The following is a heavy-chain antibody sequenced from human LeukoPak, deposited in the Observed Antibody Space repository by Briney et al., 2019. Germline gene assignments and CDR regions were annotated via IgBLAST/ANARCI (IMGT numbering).Heavy chain of an antibody. CDR1: GFIFNNYG. V-gene: IGHV3-23*01. J-gene: IGHJ4*02. D-gene: IGHD6-13*01. Sequence: GGSLRLSCAASGFIFNNYGLVWVRQAPGKGLEWVSAISNDGGGTTYADFVKGRFSVSRDNSKNTLYLQINSLRAEDTAVYYCASVIRAAGSHYWGQGTLVTVTS. CDR3: ASVIRAAGSHY. CDR2: ISNDGGGT.